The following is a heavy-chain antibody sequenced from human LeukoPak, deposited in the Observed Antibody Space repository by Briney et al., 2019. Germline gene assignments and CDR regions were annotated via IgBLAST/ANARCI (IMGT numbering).Heavy chain of an antibody. Sequence: SETLSLTCTVSGGSISSGRFYWSWIRQPAGKGLEWIGRIFTSGSTNYNPSLKSRVSISVNTSKNQFSLKLSSVTAADTAVYYCARRRLGEFFDYWGQGTLVTVSS. CDR3: ARRRLGEFFDY. J-gene: IGHJ4*02. D-gene: IGHD3-16*01. V-gene: IGHV4-61*02. CDR1: GGSISSGRFY. CDR2: IFTSGST.